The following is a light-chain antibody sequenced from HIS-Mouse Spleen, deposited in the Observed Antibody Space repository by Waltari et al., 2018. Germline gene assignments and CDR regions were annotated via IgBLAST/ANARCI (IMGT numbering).Light chain of an antibody. Sequence: SYELTQPPSVSVSPGQTARITCSGDALPKKYAYWYQQKSGQAPVLVIYDDSDRPSGIPERFSGSNSGNTATLTISRVEAGDEADYYCQVWDSSSDRVFGTGTKVTVL. CDR1: ALPKKY. V-gene: IGLV3-21*02. CDR2: DDS. CDR3: QVWDSSSDRV. J-gene: IGLJ1*01.